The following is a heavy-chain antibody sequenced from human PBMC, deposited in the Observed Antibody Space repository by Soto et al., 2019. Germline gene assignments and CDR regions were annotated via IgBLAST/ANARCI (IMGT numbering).Heavy chain of an antibody. CDR3: VRYCTTTSCSYYFDY. V-gene: IGHV4-4*02. D-gene: IGHD2-2*01. CDR2: IYHSGST. J-gene: IGHJ4*02. CDR1: GGSISSSNW. Sequence: SETLSLTCAVSGGSISSSNWWSWVRQPPGKGLEWIGEIYHSGSTNYNPSLTSRVTTSVDKSKNQFSLKLSSVTAADTAVYYCVRYCTTTSCSYYFDYWGQGTLVT.